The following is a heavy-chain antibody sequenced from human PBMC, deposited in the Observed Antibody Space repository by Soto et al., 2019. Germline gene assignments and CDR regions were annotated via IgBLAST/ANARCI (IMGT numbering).Heavy chain of an antibody. Sequence: GGSLRLSCAASGFTFSSYAMGWVRQGPGKGLEWVAVVSIGGSTHYADSVRGRFTISRDNSKNTLSLQMNSLTAEDTAVYFCARRRGAGGHFDYWGQGALVTVSS. J-gene: IGHJ4*02. V-gene: IGHV3-23*01. D-gene: IGHD2-15*01. CDR3: ARRRGAGGHFDY. CDR2: VSIGGST. CDR1: GFTFSSYA.